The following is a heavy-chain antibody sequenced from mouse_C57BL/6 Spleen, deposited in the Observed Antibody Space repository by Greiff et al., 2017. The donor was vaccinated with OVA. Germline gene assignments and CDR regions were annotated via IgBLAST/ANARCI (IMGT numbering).Heavy chain of an antibody. D-gene: IGHD1-1*01. CDR1: GYAFSSSW. CDR2: IYPGDGDT. V-gene: IGHV1-82*01. Sequence: QVQLQQSGPELVKPGASVKISCKASGYAFSSSWMNWVKQRPGKGLEWIGRIYPGDGDTNYNGKFKGKATLTADKSSSTAYMQLSSLTSEDSAVYFCARGNYGSSYVLYAMDYWGHGTSVTVSS. J-gene: IGHJ4*01. CDR3: ARGNYGSSYVLYAMDY.